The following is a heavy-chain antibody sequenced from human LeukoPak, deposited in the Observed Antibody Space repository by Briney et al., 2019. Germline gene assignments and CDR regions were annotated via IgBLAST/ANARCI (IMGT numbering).Heavy chain of an antibody. CDR3: ARDLIVGANHDAFDI. V-gene: IGHV3-53*01. Sequence: GGSLRLSCAASGFTVSSSYMSWVRQAPGKGLEWVSLIYIGGSTYYADSVKGRFTISRDNSKNTLYLQMNSLRAEDTAVYYCARDLIVGANHDAFDIWGQGTMVTVSS. CDR2: IYIGGST. CDR1: GFTVSSSY. D-gene: IGHD1-26*01. J-gene: IGHJ3*02.